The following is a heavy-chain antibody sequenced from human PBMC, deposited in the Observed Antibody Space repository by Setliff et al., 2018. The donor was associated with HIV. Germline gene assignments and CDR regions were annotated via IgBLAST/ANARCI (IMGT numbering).Heavy chain of an antibody. CDR1: GYSISSGYY. J-gene: IGHJ4*02. D-gene: IGHD3-9*01. Sequence: SETLSLTCAVSGYSISSGYYWGWIRQPPGKGLEWIGSIYHSGSTYYNPSLKSRVTISVDTSKNQFSLKLSSVTAADTAVYYCARVFYIRAYYDILTGSLGYYFDYWGQGTLVTVSS. V-gene: IGHV4-38-2*01. CDR3: ARVFYIRAYYDILTGSLGYYFDY. CDR2: IYHSGST.